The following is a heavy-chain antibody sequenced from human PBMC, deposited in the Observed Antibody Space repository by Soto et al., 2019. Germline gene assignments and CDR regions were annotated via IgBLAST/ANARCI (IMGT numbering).Heavy chain of an antibody. CDR1: GDSIISSDFY. V-gene: IGHV4-39*01. CDR3: ARHSLALRKNNWYDP. Sequence: SETLSLTCTVSGDSIISSDFYWGWVRQPPGKGLEWIGSIFYLGSSYYNPSLKSRVTMSVDTSKNQFSLRLRSVTAADTALYFCARHSLALRKNNWYDPWGQGIMVTVSS. CDR2: IFYLGSS. D-gene: IGHD3-3*02. J-gene: IGHJ5*02.